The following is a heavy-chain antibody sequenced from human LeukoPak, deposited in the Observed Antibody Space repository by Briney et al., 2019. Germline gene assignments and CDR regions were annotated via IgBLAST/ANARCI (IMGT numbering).Heavy chain of an antibody. CDR1: GYSFTSYW. J-gene: IGHJ4*02. V-gene: IGHV5-10-1*01. CDR3: ARYTTGAFDY. D-gene: IGHD1-1*01. CDR2: IDPSDSYT. Sequence: GESLKISCKGSGYSFTSYWISWVRQLPGKGLEWMGRIDPSDSYTNYSPSFQGHVTISADKSISTAYLQWSSLKASDTAMYYCARYTTGAFDYWGQGTLVTVSS.